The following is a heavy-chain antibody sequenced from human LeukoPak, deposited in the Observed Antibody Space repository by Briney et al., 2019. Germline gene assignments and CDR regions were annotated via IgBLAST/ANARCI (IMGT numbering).Heavy chain of an antibody. J-gene: IGHJ4*02. CDR3: ARRSYGLLYFDY. Sequence: PSETLSLTCTVSGGSISSYYWSWIRQPAGKGLEWIGRIYTSGSTNYNPSLKSRVTISADKSKKQFSPKLSSVTAADTAVYYCARRSYGLLYFDYWGQGTLVTVSS. D-gene: IGHD5-18*01. CDR1: GGSISSYY. V-gene: IGHV4-4*07. CDR2: IYTSGST.